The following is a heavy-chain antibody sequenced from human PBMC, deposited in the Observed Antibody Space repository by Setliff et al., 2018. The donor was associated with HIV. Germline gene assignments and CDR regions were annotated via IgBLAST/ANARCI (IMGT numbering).Heavy chain of an antibody. D-gene: IGHD5-12*01. CDR1: GFTFSSYA. CDR3: ARQDVGAYAPLRY. V-gene: IGHV3-23*01. Sequence: HPGGSLRLSCAASGFTFSSYAMSWVRQAPGKGLEWVSAVSASDGRTYYADSVKGRFTVSRDNSKNTLYLQMNSLRAEDTALYYCARQDVGAYAPLRYWGQGTLVTVSS. CDR2: VSASDGRT. J-gene: IGHJ4*02.